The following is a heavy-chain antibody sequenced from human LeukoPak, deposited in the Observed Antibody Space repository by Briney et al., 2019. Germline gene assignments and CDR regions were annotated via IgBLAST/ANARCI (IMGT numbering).Heavy chain of an antibody. J-gene: IGHJ5*02. CDR1: GGTFSSYA. V-gene: IGHV1-69*04. CDR3: ARMRFTIFGVVMNNNWFDP. D-gene: IGHD3-3*01. Sequence: GAPVKVSCKASGGTFSSYAISWVRQAPGQGLEWMGRIIPILGIANYAQKFQGRVTITANKSTSTAYMELSSLRSEDTAVYYCARMRFTIFGVVMNNNWFDPWGQGTLVTVSS. CDR2: IIPILGIA.